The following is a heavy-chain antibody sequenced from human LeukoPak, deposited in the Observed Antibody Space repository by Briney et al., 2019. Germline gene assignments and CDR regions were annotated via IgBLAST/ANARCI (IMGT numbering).Heavy chain of an antibody. Sequence: SETLSLTCAVYGGSFSGYYWSWIRQPPGKGLEWIGEINHSGSTNYNPSLKSRVTISVDTSKNQFSLKLSSVTAADTAVYYCARGRRGSWFYWGQGTLVTV. CDR2: INHSGST. D-gene: IGHD6-13*01. CDR1: GGSFSGYY. V-gene: IGHV4-34*01. CDR3: ARGRRGSWFY. J-gene: IGHJ4*02.